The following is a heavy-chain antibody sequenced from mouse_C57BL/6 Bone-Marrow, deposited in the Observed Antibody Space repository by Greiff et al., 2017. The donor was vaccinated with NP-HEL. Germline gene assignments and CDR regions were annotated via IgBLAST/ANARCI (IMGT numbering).Heavy chain of an antibody. Sequence: VQLQQPGAELVKPGASVKLSCKASGYTFSSYWMHWVKQRPGQGLEWIGMIHPNSGSTNYNEKFKSKATLTVDKSSSTAYMQLSSLTSEDSAVYYCAREGRIYDGYQAWFAYWGQGTLVTVSA. CDR3: AREGRIYDGYQAWFAY. CDR1: GYTFSSYW. V-gene: IGHV1-64*01. CDR2: IHPNSGST. D-gene: IGHD2-3*01. J-gene: IGHJ3*01.